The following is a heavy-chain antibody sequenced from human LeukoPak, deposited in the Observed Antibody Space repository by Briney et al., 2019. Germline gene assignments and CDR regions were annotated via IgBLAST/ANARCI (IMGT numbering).Heavy chain of an antibody. J-gene: IGHJ5*02. CDR2: IKSESDGGTT. CDR3: LTPSGAPTTLSPSFGA. Sequence: GGSLRLSCAASGFTFSTAWMSSVRESPGGGLEWVCRIKSESDGGTTDYAAHVKGRFSISRDDSRNTLYLHMNNVKAEDTAVYYCLTPSGAPTTLSPSFGAWGQGTLVTVSS. CDR1: GFTFSTAW. D-gene: IGHD1-26*01. V-gene: IGHV3-15*01.